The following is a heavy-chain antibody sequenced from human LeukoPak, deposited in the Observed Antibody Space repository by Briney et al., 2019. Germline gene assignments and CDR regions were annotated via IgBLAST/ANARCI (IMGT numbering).Heavy chain of an antibody. D-gene: IGHD3-22*01. CDR3: ARTYYYDSSGYIRAFDI. Sequence: GGSLRLSCAGSGFTFDDYGMSWVRQAPGKGLEWVSGINWNGGSTGYADSVKGRFTISRDNAKNSLYLQMNSLRAEDTALYHCARTYYYDSSGYIRAFDIWGQGTMVTVSS. V-gene: IGHV3-20*01. J-gene: IGHJ3*02. CDR2: INWNGGST. CDR1: GFTFDDYG.